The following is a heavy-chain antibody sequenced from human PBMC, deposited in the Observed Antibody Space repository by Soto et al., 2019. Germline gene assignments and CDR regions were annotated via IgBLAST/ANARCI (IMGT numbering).Heavy chain of an antibody. V-gene: IGHV1-18*04. CDR1: GYTFTTYG. Sequence: QVRLVQSGPEVKKPGASVKVSCEASGYTFTTYGITWVRQAPGQGLEWMGWISAYNGNTLYAQRLRGRVTMTTETSTSTAHMELRSLRSDDTAVYYCARGVSEAXXXXDXWXQXTLLTVSS. J-gene: IGHJ4*02. CDR3: ARGVSEAXXXXDX. CDR2: ISAYNGNT.